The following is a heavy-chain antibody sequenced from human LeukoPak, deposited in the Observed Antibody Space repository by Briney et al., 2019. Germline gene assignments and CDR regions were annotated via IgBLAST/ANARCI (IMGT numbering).Heavy chain of an antibody. V-gene: IGHV1-2*02. J-gene: IGHJ4*02. CDR3: ARLGYCSGGSCYFFEGEFDY. CDR1: GYTFTGYY. CDR2: INPNINGT. Sequence: ASVKVSCKASGYTFTGYYIHWVRQAPGQGLEWMGWINPNINGTNYAQKFQGRVTMTRDTSISTAYMELSRLRSDDTAVYYCARLGYCSGGSCYFFEGEFDYWGQGTLVTVSS. D-gene: IGHD2-15*01.